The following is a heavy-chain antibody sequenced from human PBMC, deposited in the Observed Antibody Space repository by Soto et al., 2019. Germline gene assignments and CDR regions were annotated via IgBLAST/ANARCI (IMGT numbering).Heavy chain of an antibody. V-gene: IGHV1-69*13. CDR1: GHTFSSYA. Sequence: SVKVSCKASGHTFSSYAISWVRQAPGKGLEWMGKIIPTFGKTNYAQKFQGRLTISADDSTSTVYMELSSLVSEDTAVYYCARDPLSSFAMDVWGQGTTVTVSS. J-gene: IGHJ6*02. CDR2: IIPTFGKT. D-gene: IGHD3-10*02. CDR3: ARDPLSSFAMDV.